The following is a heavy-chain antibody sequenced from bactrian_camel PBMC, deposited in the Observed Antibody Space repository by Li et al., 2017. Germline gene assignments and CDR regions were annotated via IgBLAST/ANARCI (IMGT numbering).Heavy chain of an antibody. Sequence: QVQLVESGGGSVQAGGSLRLTCAATTYTGVSCMGWFRQAPGREREGVATIDLDGRASYADFVKGRFTVSRDNARNTVYLQMNSLKSEDTALYYCTTSNVGSLSRSQATQVTVS. CDR2: IDLDGRA. V-gene: IGHV3S55*01. J-gene: IGHJ4*01. CDR1: TYTGVSC. D-gene: IGHD2*01.